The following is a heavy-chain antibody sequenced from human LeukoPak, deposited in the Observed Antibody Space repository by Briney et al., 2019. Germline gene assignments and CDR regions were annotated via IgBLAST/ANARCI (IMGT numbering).Heavy chain of an antibody. CDR2: ISGYNGNT. J-gene: IGHJ4*02. CDR1: SYTFTSYG. V-gene: IGHV1-18*01. CDR3: ARDKPYYYGSGSYYS. Sequence: ASVKVSCKASSYTFTSYGITWVRQAPGQGLEWMGWISGYNGNTNYAQKLQGRATMTTDTSTSAAYMELRSLRSDDTAVYYCARDKPYYYGSGSYYSWGQGTLVTVSS. D-gene: IGHD3-10*01.